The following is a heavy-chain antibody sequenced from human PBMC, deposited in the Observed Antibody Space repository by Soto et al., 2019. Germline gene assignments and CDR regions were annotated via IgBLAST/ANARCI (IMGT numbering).Heavy chain of an antibody. Sequence: AGSLTLSCAASGFYFSSYRMHWAGLVTGKGMVWVSRISSDGSSTNYADSVKGRFTVSRDNAKNTLYLHMDSLRAEDTAVYYCGTGHSSSWYYTLAYWGQGIWSPSPQ. D-gene: IGHD6-13*01. CDR1: GFYFSSYR. V-gene: IGHV3-74*01. CDR3: GTGHSSSWYYTLAY. J-gene: IGHJ4*02. CDR2: ISSDGSST.